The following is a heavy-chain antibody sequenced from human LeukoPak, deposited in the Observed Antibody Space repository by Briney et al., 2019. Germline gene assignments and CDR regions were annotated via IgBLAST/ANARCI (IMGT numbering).Heavy chain of an antibody. V-gene: IGHV3-23*01. CDR1: GFTFSSYA. J-gene: IGHJ6*02. D-gene: IGHD2-15*01. CDR2: ISGSGGST. CDR3: AKGDTGHILGYCSGGSCYSYGMDV. Sequence: GGSLRLFCAASGFTFSSYAMSWVRQAPGKGLEWVSAISGSGGSTYYADSVKGRFTISRDNSKNTLYLQMNSLRAEDTAVYYCAKGDTGHILGYCSGGSCYSYGMDVWGQGTTVTVSS.